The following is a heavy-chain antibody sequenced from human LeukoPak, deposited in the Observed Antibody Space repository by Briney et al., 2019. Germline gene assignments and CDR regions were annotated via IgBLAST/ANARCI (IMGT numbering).Heavy chain of an antibody. CDR3: ARHEKLGQFDY. CDR2: INHSGST. CDR1: GGSFSGYY. J-gene: IGHJ4*02. D-gene: IGHD3-10*01. Sequence: SETLSLTCAVYGGSFSGYYWSWIRQPPGKGLEWIGEINHSGSTNYNPPLKSRVTISVDTSKNQFSLKLGSVTAADTAVYYCARHEKLGQFDYWGQGTLVTVSS. V-gene: IGHV4-34*01.